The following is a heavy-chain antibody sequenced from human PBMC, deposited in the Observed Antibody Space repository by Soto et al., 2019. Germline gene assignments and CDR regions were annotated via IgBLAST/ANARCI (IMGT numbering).Heavy chain of an antibody. V-gene: IGHV3-33*01. CDR2: IWYDGSNK. CDR1: GFTFSSYG. D-gene: IGHD2-15*01. CDR3: ARGRAAYYYYYMDV. Sequence: QVQLVESGGGVVQPGRSLRLSCAASGFTFSSYGMHWVRQAPGKGLEWVAVIWYDGSNKYYADSVKGRFTISRDNSKTTRYLQMNSLRAEDTAVYYCARGRAAYYYYYMDVWGKGTTVTVSS. J-gene: IGHJ6*03.